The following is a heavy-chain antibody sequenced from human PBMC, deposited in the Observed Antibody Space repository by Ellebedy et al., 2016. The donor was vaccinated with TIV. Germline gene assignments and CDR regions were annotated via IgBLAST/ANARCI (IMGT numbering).Heavy chain of an antibody. CDR2: VYYSGTT. V-gene: IGHV4-39*01. CDR1: GGSISSSNYN. J-gene: IGHJ4*02. CDR3: ARITDYYDNRGFYLRIFDY. Sequence: MPSETLSLTCSVSGGSISSSNYNWGWIRQPPGKGLERIGSVYYSGTTYYNQSLKSRVTLSVDTSKNQFSLKLSSVTAADTAVHYCARITDYYDNRGFYLRIFDYWGQGTLVTVSS. D-gene: IGHD3-22*01.